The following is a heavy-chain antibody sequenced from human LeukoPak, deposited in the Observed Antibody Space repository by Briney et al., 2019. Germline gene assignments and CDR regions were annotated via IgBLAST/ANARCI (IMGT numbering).Heavy chain of an antibody. CDR1: GFTFNTYA. V-gene: IGHV3-21*01. J-gene: IGHJ4*02. CDR3: ARSMAYDFWSGYSN. CDR2: ISSWSNYI. Sequence: NPGGSLRLSCAASGFTFNTYAMSWVRQAPGKGLEWVSSISSWSNYIYYADSMKGRFTISRDNAKNSLYLQMDTLRAEDTAVYYCARSMAYDFWSGYSNWGQGTLVTVSS. D-gene: IGHD3-3*01.